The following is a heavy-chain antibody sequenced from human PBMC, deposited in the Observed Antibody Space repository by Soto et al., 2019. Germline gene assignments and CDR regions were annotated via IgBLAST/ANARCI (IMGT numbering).Heavy chain of an antibody. V-gene: IGHV3-48*02. D-gene: IGHD2-21*01. CDR2: ISSSSTTI. Sequence: EVPLVESGGDLVQPGGSLRLSCAASGFTFSSYSMNWVRQAPGKGLEWVSYISSSSTTIYYADSVKGRFTISRDNAKNSLYLQMNSLRDEDTAVYFCARDRPLGPYIYVWDYWGQGTLVTVSS. CDR1: GFTFSSYS. CDR3: ARDRPLGPYIYVWDY. J-gene: IGHJ4*02.